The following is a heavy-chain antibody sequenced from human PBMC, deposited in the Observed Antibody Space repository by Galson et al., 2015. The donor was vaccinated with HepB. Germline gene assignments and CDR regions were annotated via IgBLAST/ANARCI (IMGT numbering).Heavy chain of an antibody. CDR2: VKQEGNEK. Sequence: SLRLSCAASGFTFNRHWMNWVRQAPGKGLEWVASVKQEGNEKYYVYSVRGRFTISRDDAKNSLFLQMSSLRAEDTAVYYCARGPDYGDYVDFFDYWGQGTLVTVSS. CDR1: GFTFNRHW. V-gene: IGHV3-7*03. CDR3: ARGPDYGDYVDFFDY. J-gene: IGHJ4*02. D-gene: IGHD4-17*01.